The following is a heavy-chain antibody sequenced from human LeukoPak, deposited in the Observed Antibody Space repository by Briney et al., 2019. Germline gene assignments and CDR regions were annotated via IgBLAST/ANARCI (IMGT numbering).Heavy chain of an antibody. D-gene: IGHD1-26*01. CDR2: IKSNIVDGTT. CDR1: GFIFSNAW. V-gene: IGHV3-15*01. CDR3: TTWSYSANSFDY. Sequence: GGSLRLSCAASGFIFSNAWMSWVRQTPGKGLEWVSRIKSNIVDGTTDYAAPVKGRFTISRDDSKNMLFLEMSSLKTEDTGMYFCTTWSYSANSFDYWGQGALVTVSS. J-gene: IGHJ4*02.